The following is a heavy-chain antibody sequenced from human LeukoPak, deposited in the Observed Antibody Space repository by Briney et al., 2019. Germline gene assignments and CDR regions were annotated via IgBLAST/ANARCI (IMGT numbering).Heavy chain of an antibody. CDR3: ARPVVTRVLDAFDI. CDR1: GFTFSDDY. Sequence: GGSLRLSCAASGFTFSDDYMSWIRQAPGKGLEWVSYISSSGSTIYYADSVKGRFTISRDNAKNSLYLRMNSLRAEDTAVYYCARPVVTRVLDAFDIWGQGTMVTVSS. V-gene: IGHV3-11*04. D-gene: IGHD4-23*01. CDR2: ISSSGSTI. J-gene: IGHJ3*02.